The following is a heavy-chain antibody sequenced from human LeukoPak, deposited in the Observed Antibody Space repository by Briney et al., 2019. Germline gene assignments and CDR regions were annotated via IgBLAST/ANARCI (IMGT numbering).Heavy chain of an antibody. CDR1: GGSISSGSYY. D-gene: IGHD3-10*01. V-gene: IGHV4-61*02. CDR2: IYTSGST. CDR3: ARAPTMVRVHYYYMDV. J-gene: IGHJ6*03. Sequence: SETLSLTCTVSGGSISSGSYYWSWIRQPAGKGLEWIGRIYTSGSTNYNPSLKSRATISVDTSKTHFSLKLTSVTAADTAVYYCARAPTMVRVHYYYMDVWGIGTTVTVSS.